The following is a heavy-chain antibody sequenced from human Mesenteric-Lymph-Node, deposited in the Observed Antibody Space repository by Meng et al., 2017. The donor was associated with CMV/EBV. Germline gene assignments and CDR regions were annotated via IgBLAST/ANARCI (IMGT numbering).Heavy chain of an antibody. Sequence: VSGGSISSGGYYWRWIRQHPGKGLEWIGYIYYSGSTYYNPSLKSRVTISVDTSKNQFSLKLSSVTAADTAVYYCARYSSSFPNRFDPWGQGTLVTVSS. CDR3: ARYSSSFPNRFDP. CDR1: GGSISSGGYY. D-gene: IGHD6-13*01. J-gene: IGHJ5*02. CDR2: IYYSGST. V-gene: IGHV4-31*02.